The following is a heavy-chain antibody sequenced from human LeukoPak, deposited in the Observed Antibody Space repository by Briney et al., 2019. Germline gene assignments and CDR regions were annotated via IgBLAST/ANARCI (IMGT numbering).Heavy chain of an antibody. CDR3: ARWEGYSSSWSEGLFDY. CDR2: IIHSGAT. V-gene: IGHV4-34*12. D-gene: IGHD6-13*01. Sequence: SETLSLTCGASGGSFSDYYWSWIRQPPGKGLEWIGEIIHSGATSSSPSLKSRVTISMDPSKNQFSLRVSSVTAADTAVYYCARWEGYSSSWSEGLFDYWGQGTLVTVSS. CDR1: GGSFSDYY. J-gene: IGHJ4*02.